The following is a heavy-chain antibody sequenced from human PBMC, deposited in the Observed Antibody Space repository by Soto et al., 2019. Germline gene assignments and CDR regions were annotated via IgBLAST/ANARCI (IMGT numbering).Heavy chain of an antibody. CDR1: GDTFSSYG. CDR2: ISYDGKNK. D-gene: IGHD1-1*01. J-gene: IGHJ4*02. V-gene: IGHV3-30*18. Sequence: GGSLRLSCAASGDTFSSYGMHWVRQAPGKGLEWVAVISYDGKNKYYADSVKGRFTISRDNSKNTLYLQMNSLRAEDTAVYYCAKDRDWNYFDYWGQGILVTVSS. CDR3: AKDRDWNYFDY.